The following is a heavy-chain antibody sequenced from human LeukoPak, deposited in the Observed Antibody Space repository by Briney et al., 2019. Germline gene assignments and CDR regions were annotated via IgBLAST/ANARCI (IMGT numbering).Heavy chain of an antibody. V-gene: IGHV1-2*02. J-gene: IGHJ4*02. CDR2: INPNSGGT. D-gene: IGHD6-13*01. CDR3: ARGGVRTAASNFDY. Sequence: ASVKVSCEASRYTFVLYYMHWVRQAPGQGLEWLGWINPNSGGTKYALKYQGRVAMTRDTSISTAYMEVSRLGSDDTAVYYCARGGVRTAASNFDYWGQGNLVTVSS. CDR1: RYTFVLYY.